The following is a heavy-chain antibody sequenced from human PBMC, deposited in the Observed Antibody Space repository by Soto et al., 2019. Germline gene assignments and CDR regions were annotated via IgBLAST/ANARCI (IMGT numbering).Heavy chain of an antibody. CDR1: GFTFDDYA. CDR2: ITWNRASI. D-gene: IGHD4-17*01. CDR3: AKGDYGDYSLSDY. J-gene: IGHJ4*02. Sequence: DVQLVESGGGLVQPGRSLRLSCAASGFTFDDYAMHWVRQAPGRGLEWVSGITWNRASIGYADSVKGRFTISRDNAKNSLYLQMDSLRPEDTAFYYCAKGDYGDYSLSDYWGQGTLVTVSS. V-gene: IGHV3-9*01.